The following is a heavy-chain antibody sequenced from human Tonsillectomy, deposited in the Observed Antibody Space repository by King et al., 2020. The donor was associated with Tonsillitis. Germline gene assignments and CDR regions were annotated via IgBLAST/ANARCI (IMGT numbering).Heavy chain of an antibody. D-gene: IGHD3-22*01. V-gene: IGHV4-59*01. Sequence: QLQESGPGLVKPSETLSLTCTVSGGSISSYYWSWIRQPPGKGLEGIGYIYYSGGTNYNPSLKSRVTISVDTSKNQFSLKLSSVTAADTAVYYCARDQNYYDSSGYYRGGFDYWGQGTLVTVSS. CDR2: IYYSGGT. CDR3: ARDQNYYDSSGYYRGGFDY. CDR1: GGSISSYY. J-gene: IGHJ4*02.